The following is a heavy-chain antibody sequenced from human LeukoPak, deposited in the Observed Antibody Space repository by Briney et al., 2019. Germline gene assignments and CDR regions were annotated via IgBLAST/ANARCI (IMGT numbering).Heavy chain of an antibody. CDR1: GFTFDDYA. J-gene: IGHJ4*02. CDR2: ISWNSGSI. D-gene: IGHD3-3*01. Sequence: GGSLRLSCVASGFTFDDYAMHWVRQAPGKGLEWVSGISWNSGSIGYADSVKGRFTISRDNAKNSLYLQMNSLRAEDTALYYCAKDKDFWSGYYDYWGQGTLVTVSS. V-gene: IGHV3-9*01. CDR3: AKDKDFWSGYYDY.